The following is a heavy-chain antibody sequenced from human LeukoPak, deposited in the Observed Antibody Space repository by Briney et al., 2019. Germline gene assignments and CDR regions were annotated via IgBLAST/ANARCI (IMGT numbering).Heavy chain of an antibody. CDR1: GFTLSSYW. V-gene: IGHV3-7*01. Sequence: GGSLRLSCAASGFTLSSYWMSWVRQAPGKGLEWVANIKEDGSEKHYIDSVKGRFTISRDSAKNSLYLLMNSLGPEDTAVYYCARDRSRSGDDYELDYWGQGTLVTVSS. CDR2: IKEDGSEK. J-gene: IGHJ4*02. CDR3: ARDRSRSGDDYELDY. D-gene: IGHD5-12*01.